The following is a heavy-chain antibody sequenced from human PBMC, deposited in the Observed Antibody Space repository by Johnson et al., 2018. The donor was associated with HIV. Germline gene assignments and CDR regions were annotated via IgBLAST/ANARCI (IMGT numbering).Heavy chain of an antibody. CDR2: IRYDGSNK. CDR3: ARESRPWELHGFNAFDT. CDR1: GFTFRSYG. D-gene: IGHD1-26*01. Sequence: QMQLVESGGGVVQPGGSLRLSCAASGFTFRSYGMHWVRQAPGKGLEWVAFIRYDGSNKYYADSVKGRFTISRDNSKNTLYLQMNSLRAEDTAVYYCARESRPWELHGFNAFDTWGQGTMVIVSS. J-gene: IGHJ3*02. V-gene: IGHV3-30*02.